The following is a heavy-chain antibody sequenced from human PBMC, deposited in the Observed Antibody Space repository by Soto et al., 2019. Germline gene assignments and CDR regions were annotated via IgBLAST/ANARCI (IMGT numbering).Heavy chain of an antibody. Sequence: ASVKVSCKASGYTFTGHYIHWVRQSPEQGPEWMGEIGPESGATRYAQKFQGRVTMTRDMSITTVYMELNNLSPDDTAVYYCGRGRSGQIVVFYWGQGTPVTVSS. V-gene: IGHV1-2*02. CDR2: IGPESGAT. CDR1: GYTFTGHY. CDR3: GRGRSGQIVVFY. D-gene: IGHD5-12*01. J-gene: IGHJ4*02.